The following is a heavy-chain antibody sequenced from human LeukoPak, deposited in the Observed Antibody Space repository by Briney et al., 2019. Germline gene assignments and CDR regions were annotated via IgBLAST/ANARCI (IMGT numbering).Heavy chain of an antibody. CDR3: ARDYRYCSGGSCYSGQVGY. J-gene: IGHJ4*02. Sequence: GGSLRLSCAASGFTFSDYYMSWIRQAPGKGLEWVSYISSSGSTIYYADSVKGRFTISRDNAKNSLYLQMNSLRAEDTAVYYCARDYRYCSGGSCYSGQVGYWGQGTLVTVSS. D-gene: IGHD2-15*01. V-gene: IGHV3-11*04. CDR1: GFTFSDYY. CDR2: ISSSGSTI.